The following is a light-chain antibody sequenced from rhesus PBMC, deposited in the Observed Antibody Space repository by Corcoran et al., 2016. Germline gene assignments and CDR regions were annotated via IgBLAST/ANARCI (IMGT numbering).Light chain of an antibody. J-gene: IGKJ2*01. CDR1: QSISSW. Sequence: DIQMTQSPSSLSASVGDTVTITCRASQSISSWLDWYQQKPGKAPKLLIYKASSVQSGGPSRFSGSGSGTDFTLTISSLQPEDFATYYCLQYSSSPYSFGQGTKVEIK. CDR2: KAS. CDR3: LQYSSSPYS. V-gene: IGKV1-22*01.